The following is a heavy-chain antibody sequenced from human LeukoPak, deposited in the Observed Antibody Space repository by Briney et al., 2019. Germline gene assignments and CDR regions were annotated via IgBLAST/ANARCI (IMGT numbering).Heavy chain of an antibody. CDR3: ARTGYGGYFFDY. CDR1: EFTFSSYS. J-gene: IGHJ4*02. D-gene: IGHD3-10*01. Sequence: GGSLGLSCEASEFTFSSYSMNWVRQAPGKGLEWVSYISDRSSIIYYADSVKGRFTISRDNAKNSLYLQMSTLRDEDTAVYYCARTGYGGYFFDYWGQGALVTVSS. V-gene: IGHV3-48*02. CDR2: ISDRSSII.